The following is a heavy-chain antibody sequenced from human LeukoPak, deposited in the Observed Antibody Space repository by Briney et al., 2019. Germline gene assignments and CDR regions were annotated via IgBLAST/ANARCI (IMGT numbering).Heavy chain of an antibody. D-gene: IGHD5-18*01. CDR2: ISAYNGNT. CDR3: ARARDGYSYGYYYYYGMDV. J-gene: IGHJ6*02. Sequence: GASVKVSCKASGYTFTSYGISWVRQAPGQGLEWMGWISAYNGNTNYAQKLQGRVTMTTDTSTSTAYMELRSLRSDDTAVYYCARARDGYSYGYYYYYGMDVWGQGTTVTVSS. V-gene: IGHV1-18*01. CDR1: GYTFTSYG.